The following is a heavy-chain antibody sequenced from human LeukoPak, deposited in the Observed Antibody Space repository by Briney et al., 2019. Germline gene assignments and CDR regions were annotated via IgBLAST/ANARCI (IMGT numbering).Heavy chain of an antibody. V-gene: IGHV1-18*01. CDR1: GYTLTSYG. CDR3: ARVRGYSYGYLPYYGMDV. J-gene: IGHJ6*02. CDR2: ISAYNGNT. D-gene: IGHD5-18*01. Sequence: ASVKVSCKASGYTLTSYGISWVRQAPGQGLEWMGWISAYNGNTNYAQKLQGRVTMTTDTSTSTAYMELRSLRSDDTAVYYCARVRGYSYGYLPYYGMDVWGQGTTVTVSS.